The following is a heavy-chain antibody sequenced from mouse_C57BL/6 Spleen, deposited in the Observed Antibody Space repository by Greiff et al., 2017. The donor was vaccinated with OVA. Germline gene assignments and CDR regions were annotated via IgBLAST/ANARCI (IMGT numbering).Heavy chain of an antibody. V-gene: IGHV3-6*01. CDR3: AREGYDYDPYAMDY. D-gene: IGHD2-4*01. CDR1: GYSITSGYY. CDR2: ISYDGSN. Sequence: EVQLVESGPGLVKPSQSLSLTCSVTGYSITSGYYWNWIRQFPGNKLEWMGYISYDGSNNYNPSLKNRISITRDTSKNQFFLKLNSVTTEDTATYYCAREGYDYDPYAMDYWGQGTSVTVSS. J-gene: IGHJ4*01.